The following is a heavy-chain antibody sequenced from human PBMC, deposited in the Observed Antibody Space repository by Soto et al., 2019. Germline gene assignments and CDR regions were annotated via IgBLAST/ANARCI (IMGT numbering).Heavy chain of an antibody. J-gene: IGHJ6*02. V-gene: IGHV3-48*02. D-gene: IGHD2-15*01. CDR1: GFTFSSYS. CDR2: ISSSSSTI. Sequence: GGSLRLSCAASGFTFSSYSMNWVRQAPGKGLEWVSYISSSSSTIYYADSVKGRFTISRDNAKNSLYLQMNSLRDEDTAVYYCARPLGYCSGGSCYSLSSTYYYGMDVWGQGTTDTVSS. CDR3: ARPLGYCSGGSCYSLSSTYYYGMDV.